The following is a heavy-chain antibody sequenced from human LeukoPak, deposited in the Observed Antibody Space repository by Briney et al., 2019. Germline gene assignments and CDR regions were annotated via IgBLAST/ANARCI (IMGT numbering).Heavy chain of an antibody. CDR1: GGSIISSNW. CDR3: ARANLVVAASMLPFDN. CDR2: IYHSGNT. V-gene: IGHV4-4*02. J-gene: IGHJ3*02. Sequence: SETLSLTCAVSGGSIISSNWWSWVRQPPGKALEWIGEIYHSGNTNYNPSLKRPVTISVDKSKNQFSLKLSSVTAADTAVYYCARANLVVAASMLPFDNWGQGTMVTVSS. D-gene: IGHD2-15*01.